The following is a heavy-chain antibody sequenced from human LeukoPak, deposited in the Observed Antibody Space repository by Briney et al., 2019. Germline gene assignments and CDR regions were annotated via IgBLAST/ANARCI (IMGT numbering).Heavy chain of an antibody. CDR2: ISAYNGNT. V-gene: IGHV1-18*01. Sequence: GASVKVSCKASGYTFTSYGISWVRQAPGQGLEWMGWISAYNGNTNYAQKLRGRVTMTTDTSTSTAYMELRSLRSDDTAVYYCARDTLSSSWPKNWFDPWGQGTLVTVSS. CDR3: ARDTLSSSWPKNWFDP. J-gene: IGHJ5*02. CDR1: GYTFTSYG. D-gene: IGHD6-13*01.